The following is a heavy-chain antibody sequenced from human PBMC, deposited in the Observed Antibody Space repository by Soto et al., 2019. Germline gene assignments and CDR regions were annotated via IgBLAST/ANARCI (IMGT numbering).Heavy chain of an antibody. CDR2: ISAYNGNT. D-gene: IGHD3-10*01. J-gene: IGHJ6*02. CDR1: GYNFISFG. Sequence: GASVKVSCKPSGYNFISFGISWVRQAPGQGLEWMGWISAYNGNTKFAQTFQGRVTMTTDTSTNTVYMELRSLRSDDTAVYYCVRDSSDAWFGELSGAMDVWGQGTTVTVS. CDR3: VRDSSDAWFGELSGAMDV. V-gene: IGHV1-18*01.